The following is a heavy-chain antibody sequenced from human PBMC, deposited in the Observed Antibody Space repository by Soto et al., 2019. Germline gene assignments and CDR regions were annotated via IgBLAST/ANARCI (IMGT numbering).Heavy chain of an antibody. CDR3: AKIRRDFWSGYYTGHGTYYFDY. V-gene: IGHV3-7*03. CDR2: IQQDGSAK. D-gene: IGHD3-3*01. J-gene: IGHJ4*02. CDR1: GLTISSYW. Sequence: GGSLRLSCAASGLTISSYWMSWVRQAPGKGLGWVANIQQDGSAKYYADSVKGRFTISRDNAKNSLHLQMNSLRAEDTAVYYCAKIRRDFWSGYYTGHGTYYFDYWGQGTLVTVSS.